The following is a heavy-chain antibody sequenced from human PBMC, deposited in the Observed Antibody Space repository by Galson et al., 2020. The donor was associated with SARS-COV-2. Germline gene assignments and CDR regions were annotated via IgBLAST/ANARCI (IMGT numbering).Heavy chain of an antibody. D-gene: IGHD2-2*01. Sequence: SETLSLTCAVSGGSISSGGYSWSWIRQPPGKGLEWIGYIYYSGSTYYNPSLKSRVTISVDTSKNQFSLKLSSVTAADTAVYYCARALIGTIYYYGMDVWGQGTTVTVSS. V-gene: IGHV4-30-4*07. CDR1: GGSISSGGYS. CDR2: IYYSGST. J-gene: IGHJ6*02. CDR3: ARALIGTIYYYGMDV.